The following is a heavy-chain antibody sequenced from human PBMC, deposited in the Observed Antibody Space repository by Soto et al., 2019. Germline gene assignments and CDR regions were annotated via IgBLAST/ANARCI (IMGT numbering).Heavy chain of an antibody. CDR3: ARVPPYSSSWYFDL. D-gene: IGHD6-13*01. CDR2: ISAYNGNT. J-gene: IGHJ2*01. CDR1: GYTFTHYD. Sequence: QVQLVQSGAEVKKPGASVKVSCKASGYTFTHYDINWVRQAPGQGLEWMGWISAYNGNTNYAQKLQGRVTMTTDTSTSTAYMELRSLRSDDTAVYYCARVPPYSSSWYFDLWGRGTLVTVSS. V-gene: IGHV1-18*01.